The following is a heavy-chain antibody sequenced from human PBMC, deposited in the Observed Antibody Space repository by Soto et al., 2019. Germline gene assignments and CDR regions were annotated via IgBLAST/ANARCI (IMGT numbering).Heavy chain of an antibody. CDR3: ARLKKVLRFLDWSPGAFEI. V-gene: IGHV5-51*01. J-gene: IGHJ3*02. CDR2: IYPGDSDT. D-gene: IGHD3-3*01. Sequence: LGESLKISCKGSGYSFTSYWIGWVRQMPGKGLEWMGIIYPGDSDTRYSPSFQGQVTISADKSISTAYLQWSSLKASDTAMYYCARLKKVLRFLDWSPGAFEIWGQGSMVRVSS. CDR1: GYSFTSYW.